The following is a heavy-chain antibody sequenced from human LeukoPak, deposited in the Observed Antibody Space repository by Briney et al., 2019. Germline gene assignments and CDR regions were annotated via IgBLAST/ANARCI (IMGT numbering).Heavy chain of an antibody. V-gene: IGHV4-39*01. CDR2: IYYTKNT. CDR1: GGSISSGAYF. J-gene: IGHJ4*02. CDR3: ARHSVDGLELGKGYFDF. D-gene: IGHD1-7*01. Sequence: PSETLSLTCTVFGGSISSGAYFWGWIRQPPGKGLEWIGSIYYTKNTYYNPSLKSRVTISVDTSKNQFSLRLGSVIAADTAVYYSARHSVDGLELGKGYFDFWGRGTLVTVSS.